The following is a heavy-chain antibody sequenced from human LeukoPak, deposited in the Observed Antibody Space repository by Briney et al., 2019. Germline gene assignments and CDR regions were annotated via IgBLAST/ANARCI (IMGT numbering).Heavy chain of an antibody. V-gene: IGHV1-2*06. CDR1: GYTFTDYH. CDR3: ARDPYVAGDH. J-gene: IGHJ4*02. Sequence: GASVTVSCKASGYTFTDYHMHWVRQAPGQGLEWMGRIEPHNGDTDCAQRFQGRVTLTRDTSIRTAYMELSSLRSDDTAVYYCARDPYVAGDHWGQGTLVTVSS. D-gene: IGHD3-16*01. CDR2: IEPHNGDT.